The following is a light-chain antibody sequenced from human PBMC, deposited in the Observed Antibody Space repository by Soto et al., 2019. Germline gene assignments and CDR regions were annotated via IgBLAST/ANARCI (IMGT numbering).Light chain of an antibody. CDR2: DAS. Sequence: ALQLTQSPSSLSASVGDRVTITCRASQGISSALAWYQQKPGKAPKLLIYDASSLESGVPSRFSGSGSGTDFTLTISSLQPEDFATYYCKQFNSYPGITFGQGTRLEIK. J-gene: IGKJ5*01. V-gene: IGKV1-13*02. CDR1: QGISSA. CDR3: KQFNSYPGIT.